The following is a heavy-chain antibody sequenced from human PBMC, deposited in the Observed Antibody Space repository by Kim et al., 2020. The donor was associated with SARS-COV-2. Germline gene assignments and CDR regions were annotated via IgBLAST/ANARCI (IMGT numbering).Heavy chain of an antibody. CDR1: GGTFSSYA. D-gene: IGHD3-10*01. CDR2: IIPIFGTA. CDR3: ARASEVAPGSVYYGMDV. Sequence: SVKVSCKASGGTFSSYAISWVRQAPGQGLEWMGGIIPIFGTANYAQKFQGRVTITADESTSTAYMELSSLRSEDTAVYYCARASEVAPGSVYYGMDVWGQGTTVTVSS. V-gene: IGHV1-69*13. J-gene: IGHJ6*02.